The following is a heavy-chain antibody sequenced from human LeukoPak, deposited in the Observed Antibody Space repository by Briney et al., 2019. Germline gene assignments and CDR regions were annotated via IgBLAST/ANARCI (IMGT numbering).Heavy chain of an antibody. J-gene: IGHJ4*02. V-gene: IGHV1-46*01. D-gene: IGHD2-21*01. CDR3: ARWGRFRYYFDY. CDR1: GYTFTSNY. CDR2: ISPSGGST. Sequence: ASVKVSCKAFGYTFTSNYMHWVRQAPGQGPEWMGVISPSGGSTTYAQKFQGRVTMTRDMSTSTVYMELSSLRSEDTAVYYCARWGRFRYYFDYWGQGTLVTVSS.